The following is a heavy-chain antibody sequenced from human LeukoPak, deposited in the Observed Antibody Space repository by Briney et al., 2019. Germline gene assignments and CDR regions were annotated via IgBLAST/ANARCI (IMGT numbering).Heavy chain of an antibody. V-gene: IGHV3-7*01. CDR3: AREEWWHLDI. CDR1: GFTFGTSY. Sequence: GGSLRLSCAASGFTFGTSYMSWVRQAPGGGLECVSKIKPDGSEKFYVDSVKGRFTVSRDNAKNSLYLQMDSLRAEDTVVYYCAREEWWHLDIWGRGTLVTISS. J-gene: IGHJ2*01. D-gene: IGHD3-3*01. CDR2: IKPDGSEK.